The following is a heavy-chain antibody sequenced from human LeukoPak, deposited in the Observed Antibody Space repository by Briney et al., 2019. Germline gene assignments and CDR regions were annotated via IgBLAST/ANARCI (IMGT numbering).Heavy chain of an antibody. J-gene: IGHJ4*02. D-gene: IGHD6-13*01. Sequence: GGSLRLSCAASGFIFSSYWMSWVRQVPGKGREWLANIKQDGTETSYVDSVEGRFTISRDNAKNSLFLQMNSLRADDTALYCCVRGVTSAWYLRYYFEYWGQGIMVTVSS. V-gene: IGHV3-7*03. CDR1: GFIFSSYW. CDR3: VRGVTSAWYLRYYFEY. CDR2: IKQDGTET.